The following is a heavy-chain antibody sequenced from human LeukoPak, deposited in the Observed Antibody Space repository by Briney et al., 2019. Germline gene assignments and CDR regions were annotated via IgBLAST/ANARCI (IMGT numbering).Heavy chain of an antibody. CDR1: GGSFSGYY. Sequence: SETLSLTCAVYGGSFSGYYWSWIRQPPGKGLEWIGEINHSGSTNYNPSLKSRVTISVDTSKNQFSLKLSSVTAADTAVYYCATRGDIVVVPAAQGEGYNWFDPWGQGTLVTVSS. V-gene: IGHV4-34*01. CDR2: INHSGST. D-gene: IGHD2-2*01. J-gene: IGHJ5*02. CDR3: ATRGDIVVVPAAQGEGYNWFDP.